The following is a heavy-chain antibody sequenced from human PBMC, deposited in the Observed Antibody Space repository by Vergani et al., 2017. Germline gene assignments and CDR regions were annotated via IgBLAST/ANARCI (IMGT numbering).Heavy chain of an antibody. V-gene: IGHV3-33*01. D-gene: IGHD6-19*01. Sequence: QVQLVESGGGVVQPGRSLRLSCAASGFTFSSYGMHWVRQAPGKGLEWVAVIWYDGSNKYYADSVKGRFTISRDNSKNTLYLQMNSLRAEDTAVYYCARGGRVAGTSIKTQYLYYFDYWGQGTLVTVSS. CDR1: GFTFSSYG. J-gene: IGHJ4*02. CDR3: ARGGRVAGTSIKTQYLYYFDY. CDR2: IWYDGSNK.